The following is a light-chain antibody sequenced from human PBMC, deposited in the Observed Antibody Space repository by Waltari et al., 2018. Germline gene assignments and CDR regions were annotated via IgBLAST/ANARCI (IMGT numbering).Light chain of an antibody. CDR3: CSYAGNYIWV. CDR1: SSDIGRYDL. Sequence: QSALTQPAAVSGSPGQPVTISCTGASSDIGRYDLVSWYQQHPGNAPKLVISDVTKRPSGVSDRFSGSKSGDTASLTISGLQFEDEADYYCCSYAGNYIWVFGGGTRLTVL. CDR2: DVT. J-gene: IGLJ3*02. V-gene: IGLV2-23*02.